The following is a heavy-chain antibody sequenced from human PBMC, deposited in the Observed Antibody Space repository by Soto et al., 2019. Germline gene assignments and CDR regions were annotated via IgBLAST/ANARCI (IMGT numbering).Heavy chain of an antibody. CDR2: IKEDGSEE. CDR1: GFTFSRYW. V-gene: IGHV3-7*01. D-gene: IGHD3-16*02. J-gene: IGHJ4*02. CDR3: ARDRDVWGRYLFDN. Sequence: PGGSLRLSCAASGFTFSRYWMTWVRQAPGKGLEWVANIKEDGSEEYYVDSVKGRFTISRDNAKSSLNLQMNSLRAEDTALYYCARDRDVWGRYLFDNWGQGILVTVSS.